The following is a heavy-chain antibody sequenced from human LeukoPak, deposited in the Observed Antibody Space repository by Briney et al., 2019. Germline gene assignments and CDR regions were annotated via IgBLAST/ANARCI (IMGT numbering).Heavy chain of an antibody. J-gene: IGHJ5*02. CDR1: GGSISSSSYY. CDR2: IYYSGST. D-gene: IGHD5-18*01. Sequence: SETLSLTCTVSGGSISSSSYYWGWIRQPPGKGLEWIGSIYYSGSTYYNPSLKSRVTISVDTSKNQFSLKLSPVTAADTAVYYCFRDLYSYGFVDWFDPWGQGTLVTVSS. CDR3: FRDLYSYGFVDWFDP. V-gene: IGHV4-39*07.